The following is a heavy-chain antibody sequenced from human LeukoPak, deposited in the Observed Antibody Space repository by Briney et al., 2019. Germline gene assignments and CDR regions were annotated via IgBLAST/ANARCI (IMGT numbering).Heavy chain of an antibody. D-gene: IGHD2-15*01. V-gene: IGHV3-30-3*02. CDR3: AKDPYRVVFATGNYLDP. J-gene: IGHJ5*02. CDR2: ISYDGNNK. CDR1: GFTFSSCA. Sequence: GGSLRLSCAASGFTFSSCAMHWVRQAPGKGLEWVAVISYDGNNKYYADSVKGRFIISRDNSKNTLYVQMNSLRAEDTAVYYCAKDPYRVVFATGNYLDPWGQGTLVTVSS.